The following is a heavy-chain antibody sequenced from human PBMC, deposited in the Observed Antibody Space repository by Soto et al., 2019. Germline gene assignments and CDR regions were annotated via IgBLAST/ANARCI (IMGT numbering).Heavy chain of an antibody. V-gene: IGHV1-46*01. CDR3: ARDLSDGPPAYYYYGMDV. Sequence: GASVKVSCKASGYTFTSYYMHWVRQAPGQGLEWMGIINPSGGSTSYAQKIQSRVTLTRDTSTSTVYKEMSSLRSEDTVVYFCARDLSDGPPAYYYYGMDVWGQGTTVTVSS. D-gene: IGHD2-8*01. J-gene: IGHJ6*02. CDR2: INPSGGST. CDR1: GYTFTSYY.